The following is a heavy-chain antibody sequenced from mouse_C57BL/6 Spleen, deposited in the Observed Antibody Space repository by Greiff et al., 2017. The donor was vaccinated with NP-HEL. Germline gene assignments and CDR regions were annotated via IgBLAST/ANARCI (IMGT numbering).Heavy chain of an antibody. CDR1: GFTFTDYY. CDR3: ARYIGRGYAMDY. CDR2: IRNKANGYTT. V-gene: IGHV7-3*01. J-gene: IGHJ4*01. D-gene: IGHD1-1*01. Sequence: VNLVESGGGLVQPGGSLSLSCAASGFTFTDYYMSWVRQPPGKALEWLGFIRNKANGYTTEYSASVKGRFTISRDNSQSILYLQMNALRVEDSATYYCARYIGRGYAMDYWGQGTSVTVSS.